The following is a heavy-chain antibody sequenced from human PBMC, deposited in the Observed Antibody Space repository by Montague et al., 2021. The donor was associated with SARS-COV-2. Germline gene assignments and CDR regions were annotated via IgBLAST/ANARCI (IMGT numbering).Heavy chain of an antibody. J-gene: IGHJ3*02. CDR1: GGPFSGYY. CDR3: ARVPDYYDSSGYYFDAFDI. D-gene: IGHD3-22*01. V-gene: IGHV4-34*01. CDR2: INHSGSI. Sequence: SETLSLTCAVYGGPFSGYYWSWIRQPPGKGLEWIGEINHSGSINYNPSLKSRVTISVDTSKNQFSLKLSSVTAADTAVYYCARVPDYYDSSGYYFDAFDIWGQVTMVTVSS.